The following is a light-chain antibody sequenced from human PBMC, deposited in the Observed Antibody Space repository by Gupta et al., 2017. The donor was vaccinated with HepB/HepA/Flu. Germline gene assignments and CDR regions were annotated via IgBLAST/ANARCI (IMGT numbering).Light chain of an antibody. J-gene: IGLJ1*01. CDR1: SSDVGSYNR. CDR2: EAS. Sequence: QSALTQPPSVSGSPGQSDTISCTGTSSDVGSYNRVSWYQQPPGTAPKLMIYEASNRPSGVPDRFSGSKSGNTASLTISGLQAEDEADYYCSSYTSSSTYVFGTGTKVTVL. CDR3: SSYTSSSTYV. V-gene: IGLV2-18*02.